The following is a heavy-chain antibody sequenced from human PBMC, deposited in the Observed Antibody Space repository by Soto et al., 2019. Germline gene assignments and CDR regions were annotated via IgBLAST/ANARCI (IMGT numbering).Heavy chain of an antibody. CDR1: GGSISSYY. CDR3: ARRGFGLFYYGTSGSPDFYYYNMDV. D-gene: IGHD3-22*01. Sequence: PSETPSLTCTVSGGSISSYYWSWIRQTPGKGLKWIGHIFYTGITKYNSSLRSRVTISLDTSKTQFSLTLKSVTAADTAVYYCARRGFGLFYYGTSGSPDFYYYNMDVWGQGTTVT. CDR2: IFYTGIT. J-gene: IGHJ6*03. V-gene: IGHV4-59*08.